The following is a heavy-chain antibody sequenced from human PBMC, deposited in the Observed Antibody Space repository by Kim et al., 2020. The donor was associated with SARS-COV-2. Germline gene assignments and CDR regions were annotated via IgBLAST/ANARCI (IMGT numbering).Heavy chain of an antibody. CDR2: IYYSGST. CDR3: ARHSLGDGYTFDY. D-gene: IGHD5-12*01. CDR1: GGSISSSSYY. J-gene: IGHJ4*02. V-gene: IGHV4-39*01. Sequence: SETLSLTCTVSGGSISSSSYYWGWIRQPPGKGLEWIGSIYYSGSTYYNPSLKSRVTISVDTSKNQFSLKLSSVTAADTAVYYCARHSLGDGYTFDYWGQGTLVTVSS.